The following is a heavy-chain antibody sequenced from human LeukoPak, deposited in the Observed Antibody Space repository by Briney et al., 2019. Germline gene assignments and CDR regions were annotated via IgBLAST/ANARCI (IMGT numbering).Heavy chain of an antibody. J-gene: IGHJ3*02. CDR3: ARAGIWDYDDTSGYHNAAFDI. CDR1: GYTFTSYA. Sequence: ASVKVSCKASGYTFTSYAMNWVRQAPGQGLEWMGWINTNTGNPTYAQGFTGRFVFSLDTSVSTAYLQISSLKAEDTAVYYCARAGIWDYDDTSGYHNAAFDIWGQGTMVTVSS. CDR2: INTNTGNP. V-gene: IGHV7-4-1*02. D-gene: IGHD3-22*01.